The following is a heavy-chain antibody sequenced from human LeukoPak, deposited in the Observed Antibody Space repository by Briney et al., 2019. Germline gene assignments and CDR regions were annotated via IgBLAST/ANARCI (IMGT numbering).Heavy chain of an antibody. V-gene: IGHV1-69*06. Sequence: SVKVSCKASGGTFSSYAISWVRQAPGQGLEWMGGIIPIFGTANYAQKFQGRVTITAVKSTSTAYMELSSLRSEDTAVYYCARWAPEQQLALGAFDIWGQGTMVTVSS. CDR2: IIPIFGTA. CDR1: GGTFSSYA. CDR3: ARWAPEQQLALGAFDI. J-gene: IGHJ3*02. D-gene: IGHD6-13*01.